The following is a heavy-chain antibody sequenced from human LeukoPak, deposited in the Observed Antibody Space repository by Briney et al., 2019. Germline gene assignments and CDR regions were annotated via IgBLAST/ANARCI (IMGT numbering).Heavy chain of an antibody. J-gene: IGHJ4*02. CDR1: GFTFSSYE. CDR3: ARAQYYYDSSGIDY. Sequence: GGSLRLSCAASGFTFSSYEMNWVRQAPGKGLEWVSYISSNGSTIYYADSVKGRFTISRDNAKNSLYLQMNSLRAEDTAVYYCARAQYYYDSSGIDYWGQGTLVTVSS. CDR2: ISSNGSTI. V-gene: IGHV3-48*03. D-gene: IGHD3-22*01.